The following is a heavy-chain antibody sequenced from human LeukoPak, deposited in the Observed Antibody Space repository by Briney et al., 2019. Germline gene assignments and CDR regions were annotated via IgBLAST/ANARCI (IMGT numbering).Heavy chain of an antibody. CDR2: TSSSSSYI. V-gene: IGHV3-21*01. Sequence: GGSLRLSCAASGFTFSSHSMNWVRQAQGKGLEWVSSTSSSSSYIYYADSVKGRFTISRDNAKNSLYLRMNSLRAEDTAVYYCARRDEVDSSGYYLDFDYWGQGTLVTVSS. J-gene: IGHJ4*02. CDR3: ARRDEVDSSGYYLDFDY. CDR1: GFTFSSHS. D-gene: IGHD3-22*01.